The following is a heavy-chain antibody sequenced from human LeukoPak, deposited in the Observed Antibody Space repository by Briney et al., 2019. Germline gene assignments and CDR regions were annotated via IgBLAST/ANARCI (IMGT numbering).Heavy chain of an antibody. D-gene: IGHD3-10*01. Sequence: SETLSLTCTVSGGSISSGSYYWSWIRQPAGKGLEWIGRIYTSGSTNYNPSLKSRVTISVDTSKNQFSLKLSSVTAADTAVYYCASWFRSYFDYWGQGTLVTVSS. CDR1: GGSISSGSYY. CDR2: IYTSGST. J-gene: IGHJ4*02. V-gene: IGHV4-61*02. CDR3: ASWFRSYFDY.